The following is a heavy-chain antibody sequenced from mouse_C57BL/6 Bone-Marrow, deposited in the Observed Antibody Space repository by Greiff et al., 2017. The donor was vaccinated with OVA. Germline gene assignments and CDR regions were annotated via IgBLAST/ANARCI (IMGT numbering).Heavy chain of an antibody. CDR2: IYPRGGST. CDR1: GYTFTDYT. J-gene: IGHJ2*01. D-gene: IGHD2-3*01. Sequence: QVQLQQSDAELVKPGASVKISCKVSGYTFTDYTLHWMKQRPEQGLEWIGYIYPRGGSTKYNEKFKGKATLTADKSSRTAYMQNNSLTSEDSGDYVGARGYDGFFDYWGQGTTLTVSS. V-gene: IGHV1-78*01. CDR3: ARGYDGFFDY.